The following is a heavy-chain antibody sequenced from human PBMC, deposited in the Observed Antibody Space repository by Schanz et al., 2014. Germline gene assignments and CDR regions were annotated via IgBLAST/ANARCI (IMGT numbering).Heavy chain of an antibody. Sequence: QVQLQESGPGLVKPSETLSLTCTVSGDSISSGGYYWSWIRQHPGKGLEWIGFISYSGSTYYNPSLKSRVAISVDTSKNQFSLNLSSATAADTAVYYCARDRGRGDLPGDIWGQGTMVTVSS. D-gene: IGHD4-17*01. CDR2: ISYSGST. CDR3: ARDRGRGDLPGDI. J-gene: IGHJ3*02. V-gene: IGHV4-31*03. CDR1: GDSISSGGYY.